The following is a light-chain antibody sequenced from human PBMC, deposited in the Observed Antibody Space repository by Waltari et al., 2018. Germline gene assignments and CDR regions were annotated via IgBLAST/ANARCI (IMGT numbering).Light chain of an antibody. CDR1: SRDLGVDNY. CDR2: EVS. CDR3: SSYAGSNDVA. J-gene: IGLJ2*01. Sequence: QSALTQPPSASGPPGQSATLPCTRTSRDLGVDNYVPWYQQHPGKAPKLRIYEVSKRPSGVPDRFSGSKSGNTASLTVSGLQAEDEADYYCSSYAGSNDVAFGGGTKLSVL. V-gene: IGLV2-8*01.